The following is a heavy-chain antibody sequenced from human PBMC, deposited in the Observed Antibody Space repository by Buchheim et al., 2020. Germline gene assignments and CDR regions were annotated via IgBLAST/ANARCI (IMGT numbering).Heavy chain of an antibody. CDR1: GFTFSSYA. Sequence: EVQVLESGGGLAQPGGSLRLSCAASGFTFSSYAMSWIRQAPGKGLEWVSVISDNGATTSDADSVKGRFTISRDNSRNTLSLQMDSLTADDTAVYYCLAAAPTPKFDFWGQGTL. CDR3: LAAAPTPKFDF. J-gene: IGHJ4*02. D-gene: IGHD6-25*01. CDR2: ISDNGATT. V-gene: IGHV3-23*01.